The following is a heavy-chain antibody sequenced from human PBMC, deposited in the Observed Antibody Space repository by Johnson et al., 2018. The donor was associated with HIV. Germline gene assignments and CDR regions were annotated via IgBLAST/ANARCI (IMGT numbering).Heavy chain of an antibody. D-gene: IGHD2-15*01. CDR3: ARAKDAAYPYDAFDV. CDR1: GFTFIRYW. Sequence: VQLVESGGGLVQPGGSLRLSCAASGFTFIRYWMSWVRQAPGKGLEWVANIKQDGSEKTYVDSVRDRFSISRDNAKNSLYLQMDSLRAEDAAMYYCARAKDAAYPYDAFDVWGHGTMVIVSA. CDR2: IKQDGSEK. J-gene: IGHJ3*01. V-gene: IGHV3-7*05.